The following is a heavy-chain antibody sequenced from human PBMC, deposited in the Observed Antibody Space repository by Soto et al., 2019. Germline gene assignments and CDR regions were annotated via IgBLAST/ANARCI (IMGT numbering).Heavy chain of an antibody. CDR2: INHSGST. CDR3: ARRFVVVPTINWFDP. D-gene: IGHD2-2*01. Sequence: SETLSLTCAVYGGSFSGYYWSWIRQPPGKGLEWIGEINHSGSTNYNPSLKSRVTISVDTSKNQFSLKLSSVTAADTAVYYCARRFVVVPTINWFDPWGQGTLVTVSS. CDR1: GGSFSGYY. V-gene: IGHV4-34*01. J-gene: IGHJ5*02.